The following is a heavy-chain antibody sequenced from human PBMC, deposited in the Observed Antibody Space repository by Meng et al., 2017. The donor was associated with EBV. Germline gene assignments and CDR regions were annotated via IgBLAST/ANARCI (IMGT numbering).Heavy chain of an antibody. J-gene: IGHJ5*02. CDR3: ARVNSDCGGVMCYKGWFDP. CDR1: GASLSYYY. Sequence: QVTLEDCVTVLGTASEIRSTNGTFSGASLSYYYLIWTRQPPGKGLEWMGYIHYSGSTYYNPSLKSRITISVDMSRNQFSLRLTSVTSADMAVYYCARVNSDCGGVMCYKGWFDPWGQGTLVTVSS. V-gene: IGHV4-59*08. D-gene: IGHD2-21*01. CDR2: IHYSGST.